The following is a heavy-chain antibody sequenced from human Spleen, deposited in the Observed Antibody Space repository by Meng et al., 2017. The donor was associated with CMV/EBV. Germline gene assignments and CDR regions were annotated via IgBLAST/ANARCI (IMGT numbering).Heavy chain of an antibody. D-gene: IGHD6-19*01. CDR2: IYHSGTT. J-gene: IGHJ4*02. V-gene: IGHV4-39*07. CDR1: DGSISSSLYY. Sequence: SDGSISSSLYYWGWIRQPPGKGLEWIGTIYHSGTTYYNPSLKSRVSISVDTSKSQFSLNLSSVTAADTAVYYCARDRKSSGWTIDYWGQGTLVTVSS. CDR3: ARDRKSSGWTIDY.